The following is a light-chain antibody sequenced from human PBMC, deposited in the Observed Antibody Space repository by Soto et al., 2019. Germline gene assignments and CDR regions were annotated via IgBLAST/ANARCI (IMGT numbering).Light chain of an antibody. CDR3: QVWDISSDHVV. V-gene: IGLV3-9*01. CDR1: NIGTRN. CDR2: RDS. J-gene: IGLJ2*01. Sequence: SSELTQPLSVSVPLGQTASITCGGNNIGTRNVHWYQQKPGQAPVLVVYRDSNRPSGIPERYSGSNSGNTATLTINRVEAGDEADYYCQVWDISSDHVVFGGGTKLTVL.